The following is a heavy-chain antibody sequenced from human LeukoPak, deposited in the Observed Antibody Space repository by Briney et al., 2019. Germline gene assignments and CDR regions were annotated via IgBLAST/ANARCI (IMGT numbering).Heavy chain of an antibody. CDR3: ARGRTGAAALDF. V-gene: IGHV4-34*01. D-gene: IGHD2-2*01. CDR2: STHTGST. J-gene: IGHJ4*02. Sequence: SETLSLTCAVYGGPFSGHYWTWIRQAPGKGLEWIGESTHTGSTNYNPSLKSRVTISVDTSKNQFSLKLTSVSAADTAVYHCARGRTGAAALDFWGPETLVTVSS. CDR1: GGPFSGHY.